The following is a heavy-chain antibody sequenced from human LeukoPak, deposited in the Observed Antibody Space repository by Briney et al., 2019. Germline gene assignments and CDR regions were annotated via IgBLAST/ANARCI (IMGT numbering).Heavy chain of an antibody. J-gene: IGHJ6*03. CDR2: IYYSGST. CDR3: ARSCALRYPLRYYYYYYYMDV. Sequence: SETLSLTCTVSGGSISSSSYYWGWIRQPPGKGLEWIGSIYYSGSTYYNPSLKSRVTISVDTSKNQFSLKLSSVTAADTAVYYCARSCALRYPLRYYYYYYYMDVWGKGTTVTVSS. CDR1: GGSISSSSYY. D-gene: IGHD4-17*01. V-gene: IGHV4-39*07.